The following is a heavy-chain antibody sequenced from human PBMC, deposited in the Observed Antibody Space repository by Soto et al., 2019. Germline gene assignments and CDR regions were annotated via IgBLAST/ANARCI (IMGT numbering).Heavy chain of an antibody. CDR1: GFTFSSYG. J-gene: IGHJ3*02. CDR2: IWYDGSNK. CDR3: ARVDSYCSSTSCYPI. D-gene: IGHD2-2*01. V-gene: IGHV3-33*01. Sequence: PGGSLRLSCAASGFTFSSYGMHWVRQAPGKGLEWVAVIWYDGSNKYYADSVKGRFTISRDNSKNTLYLQMNSLRAEDTAVYYCARVDSYCSSTSCYPIWGQGTMVTVSS.